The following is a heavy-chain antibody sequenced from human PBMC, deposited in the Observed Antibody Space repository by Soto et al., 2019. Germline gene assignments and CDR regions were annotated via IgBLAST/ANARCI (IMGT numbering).Heavy chain of an antibody. CDR2: IIPVFGLV. D-gene: IGHD3-22*01. J-gene: IGHJ6*02. Sequence: QMQLVQSGAEVKKPGASVKVSCKASGGTPSNSAISWVRQAPGQGLEWMGGIIPVFGLVKYAQNFQGRVTITADESTNTAYMELSSLRPEDTAVYYCAGGRIVVVGSRAYYGMDVWGQGTTVTVSS. CDR1: GGTPSNSA. V-gene: IGHV1-69*01. CDR3: AGGRIVVVGSRAYYGMDV.